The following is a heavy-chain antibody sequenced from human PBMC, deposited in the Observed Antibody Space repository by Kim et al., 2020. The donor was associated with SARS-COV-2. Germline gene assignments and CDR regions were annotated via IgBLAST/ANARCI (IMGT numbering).Heavy chain of an antibody. CDR3: AKLISDCRISLCYGKGYFAQ. CDR1: GFTFSSSA. D-gene: IGHD2-2*01. Sequence: GGSLRLSCAASGFTFSSSAINWVRRPPGKGLEWVSAISDSGDNTYYADSVKGRFTISRDNSKSTLYLQMNSLRAEDTAVYYCAKLISDCRISLCYGKGYFAQLGQGTLVTVSS. V-gene: IGHV3-23*01. CDR2: ISDSGDNT. J-gene: IGHJ4*02.